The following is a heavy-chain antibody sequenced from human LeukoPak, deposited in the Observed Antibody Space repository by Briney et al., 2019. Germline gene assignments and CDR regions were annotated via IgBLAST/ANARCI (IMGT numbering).Heavy chain of an antibody. J-gene: IGHJ4*02. CDR2: ISSSGGST. CDR3: AKVPDDY. Sequence: GGSLRLSCAASGFTFSSYAMRWLPQAPGKAGEWVSPISSSGGSTYNADSVTRRFTIRRDNSKNTLYLQMNSLRAEDTAVYCCAKVPDDYWGQGALVTVSS. CDR1: GFTFSSYA. V-gene: IGHV3-23*01.